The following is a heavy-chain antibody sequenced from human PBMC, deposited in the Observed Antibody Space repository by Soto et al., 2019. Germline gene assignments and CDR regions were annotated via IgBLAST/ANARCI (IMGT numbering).Heavy chain of an antibody. D-gene: IGHD2-2*01. CDR2: IFSNDEK. CDR1: GFSLSNARMG. J-gene: IGHJ5*02. V-gene: IGHV2-26*01. CDR3: ARIPNCSSTSCYRVGWFDP. Sequence: QVTLKESGPVLVKPTETLTLTCTVSGFSLSNARMGVSWIRQPPGKALEWLAHIFSNDEKSYSTSLKSRLTISKDTSKSQVVLTMTNMDPVDTATYYCARIPNCSSTSCYRVGWFDPWGQGTLVTVSS.